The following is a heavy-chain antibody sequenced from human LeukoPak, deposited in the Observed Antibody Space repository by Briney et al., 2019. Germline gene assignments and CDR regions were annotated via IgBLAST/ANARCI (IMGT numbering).Heavy chain of an antibody. CDR1: GGSISPYF. V-gene: IGHV4-59*01. CDR3: ARDDYRGVTNFDP. CDR2: ISYSGST. Sequence: SETLSLTCSVSGGSISPYFWSWIRQPPGKGLEWIGYISYSGSTNCNPSLKSRVTISVDTSKNQFSLQLSSVTAADTAVYYCARDDYRGVTNFDPWGQGTLVTVSS. D-gene: IGHD3-10*01. J-gene: IGHJ5*02.